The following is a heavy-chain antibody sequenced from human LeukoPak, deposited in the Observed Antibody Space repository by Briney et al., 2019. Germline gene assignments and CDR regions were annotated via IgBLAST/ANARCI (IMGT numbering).Heavy chain of an antibody. D-gene: IGHD3-9*01. V-gene: IGHV3-23*01. CDR1: GFTCSSYA. CDR3: AKGRYLDWSFDY. J-gene: IGHJ4*02. CDR2: ISGSGDST. Sequence: PGDSLTLSCSASGFTCSSYASSLRRQARGKLLGLGSLISGSGDSTYYADSGKVRFTIARDHSKTTLYLQMNRLSAEDTAVYYCAKGRYLDWSFDYWGQGTLVTVSS.